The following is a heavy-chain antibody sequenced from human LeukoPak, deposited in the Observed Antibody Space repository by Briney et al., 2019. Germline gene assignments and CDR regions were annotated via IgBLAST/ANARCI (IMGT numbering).Heavy chain of an antibody. D-gene: IGHD5-18*01. J-gene: IGHJ6*04. CDR2: INHSGST. CDR3: ARGGYSYGYVSVSYYYGMDV. CDR1: GGSFSGYY. Sequence: ASETLSLTCAVYGGSFSGYYWSWLRQPPGKGLEWIGEINHSGSTNYNPSLRSRVTISVDTSKNQFSLKLSSVTAADTAVYYCARGGYSYGYVSVSYYYGMDVWGKGTTVTVSS. V-gene: IGHV4-34*01.